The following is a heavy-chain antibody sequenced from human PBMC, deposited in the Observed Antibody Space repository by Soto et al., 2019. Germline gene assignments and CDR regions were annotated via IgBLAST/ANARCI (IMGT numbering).Heavy chain of an antibody. CDR2: ISSSSSYI. Sequence: ESGGGLVKPGGSLRLSCAASGFTFSSYSMNWVRQAPGKGLEWVSSISSSSSYIYYADSVKGRFTISRDNAKNSLYLQMNSLRAEDTAVYYCASGLYYDFWSGYFSSYYYYGMDVWGQGTTVTVSS. J-gene: IGHJ6*02. V-gene: IGHV3-21*01. D-gene: IGHD3-3*01. CDR1: GFTFSSYS. CDR3: ASGLYYDFWSGYFSSYYYYGMDV.